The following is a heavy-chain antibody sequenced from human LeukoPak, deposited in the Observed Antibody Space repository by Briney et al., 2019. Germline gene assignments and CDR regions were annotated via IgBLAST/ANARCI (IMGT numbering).Heavy chain of an antibody. Sequence: SETLSLTCAVSGYSISSGYYWGWIRQPPGKGLEWIGSIFHSGSTYYNPSLKSRVNMSVDTSKNQISLKLSSVTAADTAVYYCAKARGSYGSGSYYYYGMDVWGKGNTVHVSS. J-gene: IGHJ6*04. V-gene: IGHV4-38-2*01. CDR3: AKARGSYGSGSYYYYGMDV. CDR2: IFHSGST. D-gene: IGHD3-10*01. CDR1: GYSISSGYY.